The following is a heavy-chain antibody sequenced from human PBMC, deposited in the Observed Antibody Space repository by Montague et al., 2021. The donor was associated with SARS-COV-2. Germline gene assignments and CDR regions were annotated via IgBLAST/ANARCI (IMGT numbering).Heavy chain of an antibody. V-gene: IGHV2-5*02. CDR3: AHRKPTYYDILTGYYNAFDI. D-gene: IGHD3-9*01. J-gene: IGHJ3*02. CDR2: XXWXXXK. CDR1: GFSLSTSGVG. Sequence: PALVKPTQTLTLTCTFSGFSLSTSGVGVGWIRPPPGKALEWLAXXXWXXXKRXSPSLKSRLTITKDTSKNQVVLTMTNMDPVDTATYYCAHRKPTYYDILTGYYNAFDIWGQGTMVTVSS.